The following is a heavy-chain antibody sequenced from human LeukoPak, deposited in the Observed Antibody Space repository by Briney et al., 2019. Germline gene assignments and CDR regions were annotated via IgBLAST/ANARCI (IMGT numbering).Heavy chain of an antibody. Sequence: GGSLRLSCAASGFTFSSYGMHWVRQAPGKGLEWVAVISYDGSSKYYADSVKGRFTISRDNSKNTLYLQMNSLRAEDTAVYYCARLGSGWYADYWGQGTLVTVSS. CDR3: ARLGSGWYADY. CDR2: ISYDGSSK. V-gene: IGHV3-30*03. J-gene: IGHJ4*02. CDR1: GFTFSSYG. D-gene: IGHD6-19*01.